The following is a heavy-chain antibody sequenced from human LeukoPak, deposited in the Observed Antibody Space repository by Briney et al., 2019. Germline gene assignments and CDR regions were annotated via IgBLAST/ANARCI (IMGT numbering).Heavy chain of an antibody. CDR2: IYYSGST. CDR1: GASISSYY. D-gene: IGHD3-16*01. V-gene: IGHV4-59*01. Sequence: PSETLSLTCTVSGASISSYYWSWIRQPPGKGLEWIGYIYYSGSTNYNPSLKSRVTISVDTSKNQFSLKLSSVTAADTAVYYCARGPPHYVPYNWFDPWGQGTLVTVSS. J-gene: IGHJ5*02. CDR3: ARGPPHYVPYNWFDP.